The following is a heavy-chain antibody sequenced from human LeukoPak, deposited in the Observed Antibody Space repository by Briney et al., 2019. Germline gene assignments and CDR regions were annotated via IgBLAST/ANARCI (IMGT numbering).Heavy chain of an antibody. CDR1: GGTFSSYA. D-gene: IGHD1-26*01. CDR2: IIPIFGTA. V-gene: IGHV1-69*01. J-gene: IGHJ6*02. CDR3: AQGQWELGGSNARKTYGMDV. Sequence: ASVKVSCKASGGTFSSYAISWVRQAPGQGLEWMGGIIPIFGTANYAQKFQGRVTITADESTSTAYMELSSLRSEDTAVYYCAQGQWELGGSNARKTYGMDVWGQGTTVTVSS.